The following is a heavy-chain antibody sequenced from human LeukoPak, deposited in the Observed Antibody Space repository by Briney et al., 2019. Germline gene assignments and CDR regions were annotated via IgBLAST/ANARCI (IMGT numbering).Heavy chain of an antibody. Sequence: PGGSLRLSCAASGFTFSSYSMNWVRQAPGKGLEWVSYISSSSSTIYYADSVKGRFTISRDNAKNSLYLQMNSLRAEDTAVYYCAKVRVVFNWNYAYYFDYWGQGTLVTVSS. CDR1: GFTFSSYS. J-gene: IGHJ4*02. CDR3: AKVRVVFNWNYAYYFDY. D-gene: IGHD1-7*01. CDR2: ISSSSSTI. V-gene: IGHV3-48*01.